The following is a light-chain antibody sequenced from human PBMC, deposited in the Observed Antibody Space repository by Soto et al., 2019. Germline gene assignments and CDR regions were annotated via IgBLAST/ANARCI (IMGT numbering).Light chain of an antibody. J-gene: IGKJ1*01. CDR3: QQYGSSFTWT. V-gene: IGKV1-9*01. CDR1: QGISSY. Sequence: DIQLTQSPSFLSASVGDRVTITCRASQGISSYLAWFQQKPGRAPNLLIYGASTLQSGVPSRFSGSGSGTDFTLTISRLEPEDFAVYYCQQYGSSFTWTFGQGTKVEIK. CDR2: GAS.